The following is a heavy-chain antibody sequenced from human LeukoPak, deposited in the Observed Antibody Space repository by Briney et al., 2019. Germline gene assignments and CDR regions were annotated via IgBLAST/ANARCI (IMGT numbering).Heavy chain of an antibody. CDR3: ANLPLNSGVDY. D-gene: IGHD1-26*01. J-gene: IGHJ4*02. CDR1: GYALAELS. CDR2: FDAEQDKT. Sequence: ASVKVSCKVSGYALAELSIHWVRQTPGKGLEWMGGFDAEQDKTLYAQKFEGRVTMTEDTSTATAHLEMSSLTSDDTAMYYCANLPLNSGVDYWGQGTLVTVSS. V-gene: IGHV1-24*01.